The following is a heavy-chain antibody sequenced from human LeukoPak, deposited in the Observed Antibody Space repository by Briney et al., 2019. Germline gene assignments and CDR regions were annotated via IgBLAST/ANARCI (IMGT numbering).Heavy chain of an antibody. J-gene: IGHJ4*02. CDR1: GSSISSSY. V-gene: IGHV4-59*01. CDR2: IYHSGST. CDR3: ARGIESYGDYGY. D-gene: IGHD4-17*01. Sequence: SETLSLTCTVSGSSISSSYWSWIRQSPGKGLEWIGYIYHSGSTNSNPPLKSRVTISVDTPKNQFSLKLSSLTAADTAIYYCARGIESYGDYGYWGQGILVTVSS.